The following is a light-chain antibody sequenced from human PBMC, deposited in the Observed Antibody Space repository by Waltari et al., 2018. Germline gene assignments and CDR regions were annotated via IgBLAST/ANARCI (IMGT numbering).Light chain of an antibody. CDR2: EVS. J-gene: IGLJ2*01. CDR3: SSYTSSSTLV. Sequence: QSALPQPASVSGSPGQSITLSCNGPSSDVGGYNSVSWSQQHPGKAPKLMIYEVSNRPSGVSNRFSGSKSGNTASLTISGLQAEDEADYYCSSYTSSSTLVFGGGTKLTVL. V-gene: IGLV2-14*01. CDR1: SSDVGGYNS.